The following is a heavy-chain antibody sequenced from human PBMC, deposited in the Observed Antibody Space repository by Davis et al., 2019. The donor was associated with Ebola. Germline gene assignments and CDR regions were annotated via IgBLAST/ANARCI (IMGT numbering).Heavy chain of an antibody. Sequence: PGGSLRLSCAASGFTFSSYGMHWVRQAPGKGLEWVAVISYDGSNKYYADSVKGRFTISRDNSKNTLYLQMNSLRAEDTAVYYCARVVAHARVVAATYFDYWGQGTLVTVSS. CDR3: ARVVAHARVVAATYFDY. CDR2: ISYDGSNK. J-gene: IGHJ4*02. D-gene: IGHD2-15*01. V-gene: IGHV3-30*19. CDR1: GFTFSSYG.